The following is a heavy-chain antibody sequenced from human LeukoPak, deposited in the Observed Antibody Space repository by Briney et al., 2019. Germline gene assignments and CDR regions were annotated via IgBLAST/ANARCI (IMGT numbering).Heavy chain of an antibody. Sequence: PGRSVRLLCAACVFTFWIYGMQCVRQAPGGGLVWVAVIWFDGSDKYYADSVKGRFTTSRDKSKNTLYLQMNSLRAEDTAVYFCARDLAVGRWPLWHFDLWGRGTLVTVSS. CDR1: VFTFWIYG. CDR3: ARDLAVGRWPLWHFDL. V-gene: IGHV3-33*01. CDR2: IWFDGSDK. J-gene: IGHJ2*01. D-gene: IGHD5-24*01.